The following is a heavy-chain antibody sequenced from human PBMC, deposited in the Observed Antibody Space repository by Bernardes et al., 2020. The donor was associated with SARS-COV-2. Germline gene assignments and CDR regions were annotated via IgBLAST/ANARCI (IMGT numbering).Heavy chain of an antibody. J-gene: IGHJ3*02. CDR2: ISSSSSYR. CDR1: GFSFRNFT. Sequence: GGSLRLSCAASGFSFRNFTLNWVRQAPGKGLEWVSSISSSSSYRFYADSVKGRFTISRDNARDSLYLQMNSLRAEDTAIYYCANQWGYDSSVDDAFDIWGPGTTVTVSS. D-gene: IGHD3-22*01. CDR3: ANQWGYDSSVDDAFDI. V-gene: IGHV3-21*01.